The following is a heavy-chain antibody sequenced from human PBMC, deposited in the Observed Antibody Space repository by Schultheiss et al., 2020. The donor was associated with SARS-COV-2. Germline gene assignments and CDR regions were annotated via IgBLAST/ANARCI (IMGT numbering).Heavy chain of an antibody. Sequence: GESLKISCAATGITFSNYAMSWVRQTPGKGLEWVSGLSSSGYSTYYADSVRGRFTISRDNSKNTLYLQMNSLRDEDTAVYYCAKAGWGESVHYFDYWGQGALVTVSS. CDR3: AKAGWGESVHYFDY. V-gene: IGHV3-23*01. CDR2: LSSSGYST. D-gene: IGHD1-26*01. CDR1: GITFSNYA. J-gene: IGHJ4*02.